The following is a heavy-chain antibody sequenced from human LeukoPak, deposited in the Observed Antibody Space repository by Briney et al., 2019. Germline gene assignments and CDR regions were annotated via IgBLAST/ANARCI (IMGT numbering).Heavy chain of an antibody. V-gene: IGHV6-1*01. CDR2: TYYRSKWSN. CDR1: GDSVSSNIAA. D-gene: IGHD3-22*01. Sequence: SQTLSLTCAISGDSVSSNIAAWNWIRQSPSGGLEWLGRTYYRSKWSNDYAVSVKSRITINPDTSKNQFSLQLNSVTPEDTAVYYCARSGYFAEYFQHWGQGTLLTVSS. J-gene: IGHJ1*01. CDR3: ARSGYFAEYFQH.